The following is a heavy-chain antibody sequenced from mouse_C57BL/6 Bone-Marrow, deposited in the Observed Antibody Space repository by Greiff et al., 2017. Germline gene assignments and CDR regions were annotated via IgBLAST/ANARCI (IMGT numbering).Heavy chain of an antibody. CDR2: IDPSDSYT. CDR3: ARGGSVFAY. Sequence: QVQLKQPGAELVKPGASVKLSCKASGYTFTSYWMQWVKQRPGQGLEWIGEIDPSDSYTNYNQKFKGKATLAVDTSSSTAYMQLSSLTSEDSAVYYCARGGSVFAYWGQGTLVTVSA. J-gene: IGHJ3*01. CDR1: GYTFTSYW. V-gene: IGHV1-50*01.